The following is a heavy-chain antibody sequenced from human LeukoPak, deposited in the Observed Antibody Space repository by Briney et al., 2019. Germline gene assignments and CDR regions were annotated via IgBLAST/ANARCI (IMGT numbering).Heavy chain of an antibody. V-gene: IGHV3-66*01. CDR2: IYSGGSI. CDR1: GFTVSSNY. Sequence: GRSLRLSCAASGFTVSSNYMSWVRQAPGKGLEWVSVIYSGGSIYYADSVKGRFTISRDNSKNTLYLQMNSLRAEDTAVYYCARDGPRAGRGVIFDSWGQGTLVTVAS. CDR3: ARDGPRAGRGVIFDS. D-gene: IGHD3-10*01. J-gene: IGHJ4*02.